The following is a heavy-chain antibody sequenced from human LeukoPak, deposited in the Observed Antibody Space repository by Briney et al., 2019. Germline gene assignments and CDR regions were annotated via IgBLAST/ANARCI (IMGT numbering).Heavy chain of an antibody. J-gene: IGHJ4*02. Sequence: HTGGSLRLSCVASGLNFDDSAMHWVRQAPGKGLEWVSLISADGGSTFSADSVKGRFSISRDSSKNSLYLQMNSLRSEDTAMCYCAKESGKFDYWGQGTLVAVSS. V-gene: IGHV3-43*02. CDR1: GLNFDDSA. CDR3: AKESGKFDY. CDR2: ISADGGST.